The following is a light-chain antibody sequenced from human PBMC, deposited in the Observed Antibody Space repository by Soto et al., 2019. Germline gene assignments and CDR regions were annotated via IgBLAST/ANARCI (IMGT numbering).Light chain of an antibody. V-gene: IGLV2-14*01. CDR2: DVS. Sequence: QSALTQPRSVSGSPGQSVTTSCTGTNSDVGAYNYVSWYQQHPGKAPKLMLYDVSNRPSGVSNRISGSKSGNTASLTISGLQAEDEADYYCSSYTSSSTYVFGTGTKLTVL. CDR3: SSYTSSSTYV. J-gene: IGLJ1*01. CDR1: NSDVGAYNY.